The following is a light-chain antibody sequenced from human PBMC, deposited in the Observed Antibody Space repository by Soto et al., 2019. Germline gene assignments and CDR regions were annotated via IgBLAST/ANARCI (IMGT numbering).Light chain of an antibody. J-gene: IGKJ5*01. Sequence: EIVLTQSPATLSLSPGDRATLSSRASQSVSSYLAWYQQKPGQAPRLLIYDASNRATGIPARFSGSGSGTDFTLTISSLEPEDFAVYYCQQRSSSPLITFGQGTRLEIK. V-gene: IGKV3-11*01. CDR1: QSVSSY. CDR3: QQRSSSPLIT. CDR2: DAS.